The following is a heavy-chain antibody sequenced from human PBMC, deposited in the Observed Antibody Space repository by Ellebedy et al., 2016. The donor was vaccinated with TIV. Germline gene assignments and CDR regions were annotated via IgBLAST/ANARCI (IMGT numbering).Heavy chain of an antibody. Sequence: AASVKVSCKTSGYTFSRYGISWVRQAPGQGLEWMGWISAYNGNTNYAQKLQGRVTMTTDTSTSTAYMELRSLRSDDTAVYYCARDRRRIVRFLEWFGDRYYGMDVWGQGTTVTFSS. D-gene: IGHD3-3*01. CDR3: ARDRRRIVRFLEWFGDRYYGMDV. J-gene: IGHJ6*02. CDR1: GYTFSRYG. V-gene: IGHV1-18*01. CDR2: ISAYNGNT.